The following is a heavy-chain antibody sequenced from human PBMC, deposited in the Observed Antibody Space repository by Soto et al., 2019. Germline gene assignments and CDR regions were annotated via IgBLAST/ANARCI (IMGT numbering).Heavy chain of an antibody. J-gene: IGHJ6*02. CDR2: IFSDNER. V-gene: IGHV2-26*01. D-gene: IGHD3-9*01. CDR1: GFSLTTGKMG. CDR3: ARMKVDSYQFYYAMDV. Sequence: SGPTLVNPTETLTLTCTVSGFSLTTGKMGVSWIRQPPGKALEWLARIFSDNERSYSTSLQGRLTISKDTSGSQVVLSMTNVDPVDTATYYCARMKVDSYQFYYAMDVWGQGTTVTVSS.